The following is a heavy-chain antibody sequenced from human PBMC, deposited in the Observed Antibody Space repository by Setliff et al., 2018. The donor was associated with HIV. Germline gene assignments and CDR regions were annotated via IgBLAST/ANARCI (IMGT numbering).Heavy chain of an antibody. CDR1: GDSMNTNDW. V-gene: IGHV4-28*01. CDR2: ISNSGKT. Sequence: ETLSLTCAVSGDSMNTNDWRGWIRQPPGKGLAWIGYISNSGKTYYNPSLNRRVTMSIDTSKNQLSLNLDSVTAVDTAVYYCARTVPYSSNQDAFDIWGQGTMVTVSS. CDR3: ARTVPYSSNQDAFDI. D-gene: IGHD4-4*01. J-gene: IGHJ3*02.